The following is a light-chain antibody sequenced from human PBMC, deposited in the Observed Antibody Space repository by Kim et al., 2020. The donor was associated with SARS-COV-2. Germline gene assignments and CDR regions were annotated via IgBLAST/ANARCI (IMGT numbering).Light chain of an antibody. Sequence: EIVLTQSPGTLSLSPGERATLSCRASQSVSSSYLAWYQQKPGQAPRLLIYGASSRATGIPDRFSGSGSGTDFTLTISRLEPEDFAVYYCQQYGSSPQYTFGQGTKRRS. CDR3: QQYGSSPQYT. J-gene: IGKJ2*01. CDR1: QSVSSSY. CDR2: GAS. V-gene: IGKV3-20*01.